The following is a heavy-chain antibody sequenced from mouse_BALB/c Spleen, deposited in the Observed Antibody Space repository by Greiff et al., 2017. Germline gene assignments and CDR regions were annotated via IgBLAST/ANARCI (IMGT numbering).Heavy chain of an antibody. CDR3: AGGDYYGSRTGFAY. CDR2: INPSTGYT. CDR1: GYTFTSYW. D-gene: IGHD1-1*01. V-gene: IGHV1-7*01. J-gene: IGHJ3*01. Sequence: VQLQQSGAELAKPGASVKMSCKASGYTFTSYWMHWVKQRPGQGLEWIGYINPSTGYTEYNQKFKDKATLTADKSSSTAYMQLGSLTSEDSAVYYCAGGDYYGSRTGFAYWGQGTLVTVSA.